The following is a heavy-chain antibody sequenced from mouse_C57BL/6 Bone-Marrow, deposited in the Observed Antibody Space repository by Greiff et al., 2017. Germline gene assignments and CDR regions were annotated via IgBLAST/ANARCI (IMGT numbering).Heavy chain of an antibody. Sequence: QVQLQQSGAELVKPGASVKMSCKASGYTFTSYWITWVKQRPGQGLEWIGDIYPGSGSTNYNEKFKSKATLTVDTSSSTAYMQLSSLTSEDSAVYYCATDYYGSSLYAMDYWGQGTSVTVSS. D-gene: IGHD1-1*01. CDR3: ATDYYGSSLYAMDY. J-gene: IGHJ4*01. V-gene: IGHV1-55*01. CDR2: IYPGSGST. CDR1: GYTFTSYW.